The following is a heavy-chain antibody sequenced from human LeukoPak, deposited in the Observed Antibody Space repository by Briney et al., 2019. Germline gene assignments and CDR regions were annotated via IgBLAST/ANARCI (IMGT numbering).Heavy chain of an antibody. D-gene: IGHD4-17*01. J-gene: IGHJ4*02. CDR1: GYTFNGYD. CDR2: MNPNTGDT. CDR3: ARDVSMTTVTTGY. V-gene: IGHV1-8*01. Sequence: ASVRVSCKASGYTFNGYDINWVRQATGQGLEWMGWMNPNTGDTGYAQKFQGRVTMTRNTSIDTAYMELRSLRSDDTAVYYCARDVSMTTVTTGYWGQGTLVTVSS.